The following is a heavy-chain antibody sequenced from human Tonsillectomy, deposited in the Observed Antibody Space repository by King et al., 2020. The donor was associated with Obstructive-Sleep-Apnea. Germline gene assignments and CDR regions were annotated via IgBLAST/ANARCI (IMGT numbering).Heavy chain of an antibody. CDR3: ASTDIVVVPTNSSYYYYGMDV. CDR1: GGSFSGYY. V-gene: IGHV4-34*01. CDR2: INHSGST. J-gene: IGHJ6*02. D-gene: IGHD2-2*01. Sequence: VQLQQWGAGLLKPSETLSLTCAVYGGSFSGYYWSWIRQPPGKGLEWIGEINHSGSTNYNPSLKSRVTISVDTSKNQFSLKLSSVTAADTAVYYCASTDIVVVPTNSSYYYYGMDVWGQGTTVTVSS.